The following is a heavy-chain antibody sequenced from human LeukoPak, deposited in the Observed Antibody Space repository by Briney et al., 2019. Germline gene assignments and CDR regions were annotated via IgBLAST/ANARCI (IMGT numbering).Heavy chain of an antibody. J-gene: IGHJ4*02. CDR1: GLTVSSNY. V-gene: IGHV3-53*01. D-gene: IGHD6-19*01. CDR3: AKEGAVAGPYYFDY. CDR2: IYSGGST. Sequence: PGGSLRLSCAASGLTVSSNYMSWVRQAPGKGLEWVSVIYSGGSTYYADSVKGRFTISRDNSKNTLYLQMNSLRAEDTAVYYCAKEGAVAGPYYFDYWGQGTLVTVSS.